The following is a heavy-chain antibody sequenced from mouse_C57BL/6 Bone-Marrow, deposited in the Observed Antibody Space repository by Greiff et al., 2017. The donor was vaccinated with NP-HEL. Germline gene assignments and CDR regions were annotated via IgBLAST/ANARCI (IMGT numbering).Heavy chain of an antibody. V-gene: IGHV2-5*01. CDR1: GFSLTSYG. CDR2: VWRGGST. D-gene: IGHD2-12*01. J-gene: IGHJ1*03. CDR3: ANSYDRHWYFDV. Sequence: QVQLQQSGPGLVQPSQSLYITCTVSGFSLTSYGVNWVRQSPGKGLEWLGVVWRGGSTDYNAAFMSRLRLTKDNSKSQVFFKMNSLQADDTAIYYCANSYDRHWYFDVWGTGTTVTVSS.